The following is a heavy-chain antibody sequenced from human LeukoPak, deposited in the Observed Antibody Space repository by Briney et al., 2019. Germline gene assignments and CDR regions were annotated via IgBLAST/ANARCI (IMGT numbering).Heavy chain of an antibody. J-gene: IGHJ4*02. V-gene: IGHV1-2*02. CDR3: ARDHCYDSSGYFDY. CDR2: INPNSGGT. Sequence: GASVKVSCKASGYAFTGYYMHWVRQAPGQGLEWMGWINPNSGGTNYAQKFQGRVTMTRDTSISTAYMELSRLRSDDTAVYYCARDHCYDSSGYFDYWGQGTLVTVSS. CDR1: GYAFTGYY. D-gene: IGHD3-22*01.